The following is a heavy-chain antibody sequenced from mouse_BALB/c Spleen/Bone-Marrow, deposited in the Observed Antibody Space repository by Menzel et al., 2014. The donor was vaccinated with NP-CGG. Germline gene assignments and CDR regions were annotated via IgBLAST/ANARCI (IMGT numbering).Heavy chain of an antibody. Sequence: VQLQQSGAELVKPGASVKLSCPASGFNIKDTYMHWVKQRPEQGLEWIGRIDPANGNTKYDPKFQGKATITADTSSNTAYLQLSSLTSEDTAVYYCAAYYYGSSHGFAYWGQGTLVTVSA. D-gene: IGHD1-1*01. V-gene: IGHV14-3*02. CDR1: GFNIKDTY. CDR3: AAYYYGSSHGFAY. J-gene: IGHJ3*01. CDR2: IDPANGNT.